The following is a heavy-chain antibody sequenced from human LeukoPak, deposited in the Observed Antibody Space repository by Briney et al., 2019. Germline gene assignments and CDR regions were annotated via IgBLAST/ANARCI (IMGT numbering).Heavy chain of an antibody. CDR1: GFTFSNAW. Sequence: KPGGSLRLSCAASGFTFSNAWMSWVRQAPGKGLEWVGRIKSKTDGGTTDYAAPVKGRFTISRDDSKNTLYLQMNSLKTEDTAVYYCTTDLEGLWFGESYYFDYWGQGTLVTVSS. D-gene: IGHD3-10*01. CDR3: TTDLEGLWFGESYYFDY. CDR2: IKSKTDGGTT. J-gene: IGHJ4*02. V-gene: IGHV3-15*01.